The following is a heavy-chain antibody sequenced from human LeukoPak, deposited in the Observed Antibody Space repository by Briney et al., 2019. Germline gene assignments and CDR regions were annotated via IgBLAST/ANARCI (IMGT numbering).Heavy chain of an antibody. J-gene: IGHJ3*02. V-gene: IGHV3-66*01. CDR3: ARDEVAATRGAFNI. CDR2: IYSGGST. D-gene: IGHD2-15*01. CDR1: GFTVSSNY. Sequence: PGGSLRLSCAASGFTVSSNYMSWVRQAPGKGLEWVSVIYSGGSTYYADSVKGRFTISRDNSKNTLYLQMNSLRAEDTAVYYCARDEVAATRGAFNIWGQGTMVTVSS.